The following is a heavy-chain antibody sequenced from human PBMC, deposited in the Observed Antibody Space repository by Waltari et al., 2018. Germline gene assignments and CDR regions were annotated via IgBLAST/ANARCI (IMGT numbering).Heavy chain of an antibody. J-gene: IGHJ3*02. CDR2: IYTSGST. Sequence: QVQLQESGPGLVQPSQTLSLTCTVSGGSISSGSYYWSWIRQPAGKGLEWIGRIYTSGSTNYNPSLKSRVTISVDTSKNQFSLKLSSVTAADTAVYYCARREPTFDIWGQGTMVTVSS. CDR1: GGSISSGSYY. V-gene: IGHV4-61*02. CDR3: ARREPTFDI. D-gene: IGHD1-26*01.